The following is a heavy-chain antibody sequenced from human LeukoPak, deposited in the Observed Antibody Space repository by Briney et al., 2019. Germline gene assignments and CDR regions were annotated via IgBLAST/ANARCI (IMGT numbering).Heavy chain of an antibody. CDR1: GGSFSGYY. J-gene: IGHJ4*02. D-gene: IGHD1-26*01. CDR2: NNHSGST. V-gene: IGHV4-34*01. Sequence: SETLSLTCALYGGSFSGYYWSWIRHPPGKGVEWIGENNHSGSTNYNPSLKSRVTTSVDTSNNQFSLKLSSVTAADTAVYYCARGPRGSFISYWGQGTLVTVSS. CDR3: ARGPRGSFISY.